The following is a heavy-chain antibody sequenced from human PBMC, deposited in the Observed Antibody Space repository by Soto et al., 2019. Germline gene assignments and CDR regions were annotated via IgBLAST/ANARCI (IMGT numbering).Heavy chain of an antibody. J-gene: IGHJ4*02. CDR1: GDSVTNYF. CDR3: ARDPGYCTNGVCPIFDF. D-gene: IGHD2-8*01. CDR2: MYHGGRT. Sequence: SETLSLTCTVSGDSVTNYFWSWMRQPPGKGLEWIGHMYHGGRTNYSPSLKSRVKKSLDSSRNQFSLKLSSVTAADTSFYFCARDPGYCTNGVCPIFDFWGQGLLVTV. V-gene: IGHV4-59*02.